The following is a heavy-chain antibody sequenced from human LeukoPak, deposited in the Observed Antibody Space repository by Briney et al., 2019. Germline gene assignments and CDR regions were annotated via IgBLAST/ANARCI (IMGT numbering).Heavy chain of an antibody. CDR2: ISYDGSNK. D-gene: IGHD4-17*01. CDR1: GFTFSSYA. J-gene: IGHJ4*02. Sequence: PGGSLRLSCAASGFTFSSYAMHWVRQAPGKGLEWVAVISYDGSNKYYADSVRGRFTISRDNSKNTLYLQMDSLRAEDTAVYYCATPPTVTRNYWGQGTLVTVSS. CDR3: ATPPTVTRNY. V-gene: IGHV3-30*04.